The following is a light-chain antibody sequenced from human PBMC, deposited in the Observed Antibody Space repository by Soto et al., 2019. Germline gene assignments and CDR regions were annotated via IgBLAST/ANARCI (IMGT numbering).Light chain of an antibody. CDR3: QSYDNSLSGYV. J-gene: IGLJ1*01. CDR2: GNS. Sequence: QSALTQPPSVSGAPGQRVTISCTGSRYNVGAGYDVHWYQQLPGRAPKLLIFGNSNRPSGVPDRFSASKSGTSASLAITRLQAEDEAGYYCQSYDNSLSGYVFGTGTKVTVL. V-gene: IGLV1-40*01. CDR1: RYNVGAGYD.